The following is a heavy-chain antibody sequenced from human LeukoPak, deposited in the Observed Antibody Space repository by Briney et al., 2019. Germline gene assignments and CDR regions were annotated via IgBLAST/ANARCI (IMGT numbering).Heavy chain of an antibody. Sequence: PSETLSLTCTVSGGSISNSIYYWGWIRQPPGKGLEWIVSIHYSGSTYYNPSLKSRVTIAVDTSKNQFSLKLSSVTAADTAVYYCATDRGVYSYGQEVFWGQGTLVTVSS. CDR1: GGSISNSIYY. V-gene: IGHV4-39*07. CDR3: ATDRGVYSYGQEVF. J-gene: IGHJ4*02. CDR2: IHYSGST. D-gene: IGHD5-18*01.